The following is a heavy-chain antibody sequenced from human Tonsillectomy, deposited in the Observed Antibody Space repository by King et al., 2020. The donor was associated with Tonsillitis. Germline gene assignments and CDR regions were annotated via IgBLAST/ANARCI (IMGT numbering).Heavy chain of an antibody. CDR3: TRDPYSGAFGAFDI. CDR2: INQDGKEQ. V-gene: IGHV3-7*01. D-gene: IGHD2-15*01. Sequence: VQLVESGGGLVQPGESLRLSFEASGFTFRTYWMTWVRQAPGKGLEWVGNINQDGKEQYYVDSVKGRFTISRDNAKNSLYLQMNSLRDEDTAVYYCTRDPYSGAFGAFDIWGQGTMVTVSS. CDR1: GFTFRTYW. J-gene: IGHJ3*02.